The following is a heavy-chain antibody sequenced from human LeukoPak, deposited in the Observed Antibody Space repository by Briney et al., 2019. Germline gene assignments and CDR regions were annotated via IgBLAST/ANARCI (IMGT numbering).Heavy chain of an antibody. Sequence: GASVKVSCKASGGTFSSYAISWVRQAPGQGLEWMGRIIPILGIANYAQKFQGRVTITADKSTSTAYMELSSLRSGDTAVYYCARVGPNYYDSSGYLYYWGRGTLVTVSS. CDR3: ARVGPNYYDSSGYLYY. CDR2: IIPILGIA. J-gene: IGHJ4*02. CDR1: GGTFSSYA. V-gene: IGHV1-69*04. D-gene: IGHD3-22*01.